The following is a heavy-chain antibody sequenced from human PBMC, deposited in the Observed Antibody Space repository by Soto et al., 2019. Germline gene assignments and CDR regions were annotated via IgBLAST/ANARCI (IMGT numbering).Heavy chain of an antibody. D-gene: IGHD1-26*01. CDR2: IYYSGST. CDR1: GGSISSSSYY. J-gene: IGHJ3*02. Sequence: QLQLQESGPGLVKPSETLSLTCTVSGGSISSSSYYWGWIRQPPGTGLEWIGSIYYSGSTYYNPSLKSRVTISVDTSKNQFSLKLSSVTAADTAVYYCARPLVAGGADDAFDIWGQGTMVTVSS. CDR3: ARPLVAGGADDAFDI. V-gene: IGHV4-39*01.